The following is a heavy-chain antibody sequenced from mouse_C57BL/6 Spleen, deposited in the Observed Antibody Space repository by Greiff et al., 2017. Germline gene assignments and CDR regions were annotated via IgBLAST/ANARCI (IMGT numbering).Heavy chain of an antibody. V-gene: IGHV1-7*01. Sequence: QVQLKQSGAELAKPGASVKLSCKASGYTFTSYWMHWVKQRPGQGLEWIGYINPSSGYTKYNQKFKDKATLTADKSSSTAYMQLSSLTYEDSAVYYCAKESRQSPMDYWGQGTSVTGSS. CDR3: AKESRQSPMDY. J-gene: IGHJ4*01. CDR2: INPSSGYT. CDR1: GYTFTSYW. D-gene: IGHD3-2*01.